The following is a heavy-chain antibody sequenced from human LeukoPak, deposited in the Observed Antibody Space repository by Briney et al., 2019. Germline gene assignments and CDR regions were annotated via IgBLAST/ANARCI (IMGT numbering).Heavy chain of an antibody. V-gene: IGHV4-30-2*01. CDR2: IYHSGST. D-gene: IGHD2-2*01. Sequence: SETLSLSCAVSGGSISSGGYSWSWIRQPPGKGLEWIGYIYHSGSTYYNPSLKSRVTISVDRSKNQFSLKLSSVTAADTAVYYCARGLDAVYRYGMDVWGQGTTVTVSS. CDR3: ARGLDAVYRYGMDV. J-gene: IGHJ6*02. CDR1: GGSISSGGYS.